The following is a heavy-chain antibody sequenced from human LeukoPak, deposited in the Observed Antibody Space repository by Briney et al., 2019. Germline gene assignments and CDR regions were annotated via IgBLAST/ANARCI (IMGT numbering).Heavy chain of an antibody. J-gene: IGHJ4*02. CDR2: ISGSGGST. D-gene: IGHD3-3*01. CDR3: AKTPVYDFWSGYSTGGRFDY. Sequence: PGGSLRLSCAASGFTFSSYAMSWVRQAPGKGLEWVSAISGSGGSTYYADSVKGRFTISRDNSKNTLYLQMNSLRAEDTAVYYCAKTPVYDFWSGYSTGGRFDYWGQGTLVTVSS. CDR1: GFTFSSYA. V-gene: IGHV3-23*01.